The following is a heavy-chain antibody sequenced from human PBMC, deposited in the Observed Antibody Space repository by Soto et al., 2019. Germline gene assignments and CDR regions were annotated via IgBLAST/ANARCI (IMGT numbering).Heavy chain of an antibody. CDR1: GFMFTSSA. V-gene: IGHV1-58*01. D-gene: IGHD3-3*01. Sequence: SVKVSCKTSGFMFTSSAVQWVRQARGQRLEWIGWLVVGGGNTHYAQHFQERVTLTRDMSTGTAYMELSSLRSADTAVYYCAALPVLGFWTWLPSYFVYGCQEALVTVSS. CDR2: LVVGGGNT. J-gene: IGHJ4*01. CDR3: AALPVLGFWTWLPSYFVY.